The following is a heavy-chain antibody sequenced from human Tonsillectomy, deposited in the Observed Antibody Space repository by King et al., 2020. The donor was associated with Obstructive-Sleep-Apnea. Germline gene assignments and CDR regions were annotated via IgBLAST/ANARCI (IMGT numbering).Heavy chain of an antibody. J-gene: IGHJ4*02. V-gene: IGHV4-59*01. CDR2: IYYSGST. Sequence: VQLQESGPGLVKPSETLSLTCTVSGGSISSYYWSWIRQPPGKGLEWIGYIYYSGSTNYNPSLKSQGTISVDTSKNQFFLKLSSVTAADTAVYYCAREVYGGSYYFDYWGQGTLVTVSS. CDR3: AREVYGGSYYFDY. D-gene: IGHD1-26*01. CDR1: GGSISSYY.